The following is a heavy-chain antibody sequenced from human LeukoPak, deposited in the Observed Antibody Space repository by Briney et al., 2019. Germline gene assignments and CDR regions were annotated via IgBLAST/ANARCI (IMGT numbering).Heavy chain of an antibody. V-gene: IGHV3-30-3*01. CDR2: ISYDGSNK. CDR1: GFTFSSYA. CDR3: AGEVVVIAS. J-gene: IGHJ4*02. Sequence: PGGSLRLSCAASGFTFSSYAMHWVRQAPGKGLEWVAVISYDGSNKYYADSVKGRFTISRDNSKNTLYLQMNSLRAEDTAVYYCAGEVVVIASWGQGTLVTVSS. D-gene: IGHD2-21*01.